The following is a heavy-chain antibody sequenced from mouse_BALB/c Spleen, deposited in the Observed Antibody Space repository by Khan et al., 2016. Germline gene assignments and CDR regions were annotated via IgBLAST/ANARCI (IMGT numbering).Heavy chain of an antibody. J-gene: IGHJ1*01. V-gene: IGHV4-1*02. CDR2: INPDSSTL. CDR1: GFDFSRYW. Sequence: EVKPLEVGGGLVQPGGSLKLSCEASGFDFSRYWMSWVRQAPGKGLEWIGEINPDSSTLNYKPSVKDKFIISSDNAKNTLYLQMSKVGFEDTAVHYLASSFLHFDVWGAGTTVTVSS. CDR3: ASSFLHFDV.